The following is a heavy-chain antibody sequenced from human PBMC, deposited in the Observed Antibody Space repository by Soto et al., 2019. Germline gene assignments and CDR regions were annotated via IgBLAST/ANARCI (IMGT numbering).Heavy chain of an antibody. D-gene: IGHD3-22*01. V-gene: IGHV3-23*01. CDR2: ISGSGGST. CDR3: AKVRYYYDSSGYWDYFDY. CDR1: GFTFSSYA. Sequence: GGSLRLSCAASGFTFSSYAMSWVRQAPGKGLEWVSAISGSGGSTYYADSVKGRFTISRDNSKNTLYPQMNSLRAEDTAVYYCAKVRYYYDSSGYWDYFDYWGQGTLVTVSS. J-gene: IGHJ4*02.